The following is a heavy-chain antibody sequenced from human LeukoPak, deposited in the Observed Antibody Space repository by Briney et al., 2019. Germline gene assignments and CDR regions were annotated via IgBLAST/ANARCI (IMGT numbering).Heavy chain of an antibody. CDR2: INPNSGGT. CDR3: ASLAPEQLLLFDY. CDR1: GYTFSGYY. J-gene: IGHJ4*02. Sequence: ASVKVSCKASGYTFSGYYMHWVRQAPGQGLEWMGWINPNSGGTNYAQKFQGRVTMTRDTSISTAYMELSRLRSDDTAVYYCASLAPEQLLLFDYWGQGTLVTVSS. V-gene: IGHV1-2*02. D-gene: IGHD2-2*01.